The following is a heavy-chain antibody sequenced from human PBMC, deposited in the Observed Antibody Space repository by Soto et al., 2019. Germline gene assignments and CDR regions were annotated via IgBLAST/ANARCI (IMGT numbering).Heavy chain of an antibody. V-gene: IGHV4-31*11. CDR1: GGSISRSVYY. D-gene: IGHD3-10*01. CDR2: IHNSGTT. J-gene: IGHJ2*01. CDR3: ARDPIVRGVVGWYFDL. Sequence: QVQLQESGPGLVKPSQTLSLTCAVSGGSISRSVYYCNWIRQHPGKGLEWIGYIHNSGTTYYNPSLKSRLSFSVDTSKNPFSLKLNSVTTADTAVYYCARDPIVRGVVGWYFDLWGRGTLVTVSS.